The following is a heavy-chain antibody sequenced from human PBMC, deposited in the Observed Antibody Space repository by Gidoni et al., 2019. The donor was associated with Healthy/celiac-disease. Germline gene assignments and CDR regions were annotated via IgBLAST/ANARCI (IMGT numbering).Heavy chain of an antibody. V-gene: IGHV3-30-3*01. CDR2: ISYDGSNK. Sequence: QVQLVESGGGVVQPGRSLRLSCAASGCTFSSYAMHWVRQAPGKGLEWVAVISYDGSNKYYADSVKGRFTISRDNSKNTLYLQMNSLRAEDTAVYYCARVPMIQLWSDYWGQGTLVTVSS. CDR3: ARVPMIQLWSDY. CDR1: GCTFSSYA. D-gene: IGHD5-18*01. J-gene: IGHJ4*02.